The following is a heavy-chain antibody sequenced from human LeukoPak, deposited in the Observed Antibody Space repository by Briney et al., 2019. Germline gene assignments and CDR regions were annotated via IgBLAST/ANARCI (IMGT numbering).Heavy chain of an antibody. J-gene: IGHJ6*03. D-gene: IGHD2-2*01. Sequence: SETLSLTCTVSGGSIRRGTYYWIWLRQPAGKGLEGIGHIYTTGWNTNYNPSHKSRVTISVDTSKNKFAMRLNSVTAADPAVYYCARATYCGNTRCHGYYCMDVWGKGNAAIVSS. CDR1: GGSIRRGTYY. CDR3: ARATYCGNTRCHGYYCMDV. CDR2: IYTTGWNT. V-gene: IGHV4-61*09.